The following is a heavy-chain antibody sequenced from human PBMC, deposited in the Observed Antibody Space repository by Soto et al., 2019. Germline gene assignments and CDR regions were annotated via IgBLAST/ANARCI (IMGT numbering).Heavy chain of an antibody. Sequence: SLRPSCAASVFTFSPYAMHSVRQAPLNALACVEFISYDGSNKYYADSVNGRFQIYKDNSNKTLYLQMKSLRAEDTAVYYCATDTVPEYYYDSSGYYPSWFDPWGQGTLVPESS. CDR3: ATDTVPEYYYDSSGYYPSWFDP. CDR2: ISYDGSNK. J-gene: IGHJ5*02. D-gene: IGHD3-22*01. CDR1: VFTFSPYA. V-gene: IGHV3-30-3*01.